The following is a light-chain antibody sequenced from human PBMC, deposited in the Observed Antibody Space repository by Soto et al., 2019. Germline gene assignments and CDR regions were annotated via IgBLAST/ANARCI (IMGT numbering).Light chain of an antibody. Sequence: QSVLTQPASVSGSPGQSITISCTGTSSDVGSYNLVSWYQHHPGKAPKFMIYEGTKRPSGVSSRSSGSKSGNTASLTISGLQAEDEAYYYCCSYAGGSTYVFGTGTKVTVL. CDR3: CSYAGGSTYV. V-gene: IGLV2-23*01. J-gene: IGLJ1*01. CDR2: EGT. CDR1: SSDVGSYNL.